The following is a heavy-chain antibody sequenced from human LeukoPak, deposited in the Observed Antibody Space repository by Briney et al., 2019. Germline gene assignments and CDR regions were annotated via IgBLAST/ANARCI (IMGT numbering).Heavy chain of an antibody. V-gene: IGHV4-61*08. CDR2: IYYSGST. J-gene: IGHJ4*02. CDR1: GGSISSGGYY. Sequence: PSQTLSLTCTVSGGSISSGGYYWSWIRQPPGKGLEWIGYIYYSGSTNYNPSLKSRVTISVDTSKNQFSLKLSSVTAADTAVYYCARQSPFLALDYWGQGTLVTVSS. CDR3: ARQSPFLALDY. D-gene: IGHD5-12*01.